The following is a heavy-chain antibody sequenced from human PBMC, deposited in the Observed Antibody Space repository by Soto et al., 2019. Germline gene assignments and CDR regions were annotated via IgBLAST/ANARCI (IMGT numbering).Heavy chain of an antibody. D-gene: IGHD2-8*01. CDR1: GFTFRDNV. J-gene: IGHJ4*02. CDR3: AKNGLDNSPSAIDS. Sequence: GGSLRLSCAASGFTFRDNVLSWVRQAPGKGLDWVSGITGSGRDTYYADSVKGRFTISRDNSKNMVFLQMNSLRAEGTALYYCAKNGLDNSPSAIDSWGPGTLVTVSS. V-gene: IGHV3-23*01. CDR2: ITGSGRDT.